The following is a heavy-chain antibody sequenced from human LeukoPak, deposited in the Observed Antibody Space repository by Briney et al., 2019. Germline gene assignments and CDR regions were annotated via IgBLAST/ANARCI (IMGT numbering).Heavy chain of an antibody. D-gene: IGHD2-15*01. CDR3: ARGRGYCSGGSCYTGDN. Sequence: SETLSLTCAVYGGSFSGYYWSWIRQPPGKGLEWIGEINHSGSTNYNPSLKSRVTISVDTSKNQFSLKLSSVTVADTAVYYCARGRGYCSGGSCYTGDNWGQGTLVTVSS. V-gene: IGHV4-34*01. CDR1: GGSFSGYY. CDR2: INHSGST. J-gene: IGHJ4*02.